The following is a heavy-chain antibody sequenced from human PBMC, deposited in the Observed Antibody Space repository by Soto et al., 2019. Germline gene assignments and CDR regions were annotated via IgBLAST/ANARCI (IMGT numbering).Heavy chain of an antibody. CDR3: ARDDYYDSSGYYPLGRYYGMDV. V-gene: IGHV3-30*03. J-gene: IGHJ6*02. D-gene: IGHD3-22*01. CDR1: GFTFSSFG. Sequence: LRLSCAASGFTFSSFGMHWVRQAPGKGLEWVAVISFDGSKKYYADSVKGRFTISRDNSKNTLFLQMNSLRAEDTAVYYCARDDYYDSSGYYPLGRYYGMDVWGQGTTVTVSS. CDR2: ISFDGSKK.